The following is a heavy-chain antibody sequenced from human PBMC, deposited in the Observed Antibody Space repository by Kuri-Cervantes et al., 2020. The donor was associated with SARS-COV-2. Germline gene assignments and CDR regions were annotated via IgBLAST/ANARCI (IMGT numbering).Heavy chain of an antibody. D-gene: IGHD3-22*01. J-gene: IGHJ4*02. V-gene: IGHV4-34*01. CDR2: INHSGST. CDR1: GGSFSNYN. Sequence: SETLSLTCAVYGGSFSNYNWNWIRQSPGKGLEWIAEINHSGSTSYNPSLKSRFTISVDTSKNQFSLKLSSVTAADTAVYYCACLSSGYNDVFDFWGQGMLVTVSS. CDR3: ACLSSGYNDVFDF.